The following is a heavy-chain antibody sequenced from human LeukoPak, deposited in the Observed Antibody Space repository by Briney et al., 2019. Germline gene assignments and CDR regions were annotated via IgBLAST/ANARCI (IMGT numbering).Heavy chain of an antibody. V-gene: IGHV3-73*01. J-gene: IGHJ3*02. CDR2: IRRKANSYAT. D-gene: IGHD2-2*01. CDR3: TSANIVVVPAAFDAFDI. CDR1: GFTLSGSA. Sequence: GGSLRLSCAASGFTLSGSAMHWVRQASGKGQERVGRIRRKANSYATAYAASVKGRFTISRDDSKNTAYLQMNSLKTEDTAVYYCTSANIVVVPAAFDAFDIWGQGTMVTVSS.